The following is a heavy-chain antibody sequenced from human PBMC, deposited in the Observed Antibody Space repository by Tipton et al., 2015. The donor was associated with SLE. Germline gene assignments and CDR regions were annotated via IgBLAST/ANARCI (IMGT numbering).Heavy chain of an antibody. CDR1: GIPVSGNY. D-gene: IGHD4-23*01. J-gene: IGHJ4*01. Sequence: AVSGIPVSGNYMSWVRHAPGKGLEWVSFIDGGGNTYHADSVKDRFTLSRDNSRNAVYLQMNSLRVEDTAVYYCTRDVTTVADDGGDILTHDYWGLGTQVTVSS. CDR3: TRDVTTVADDGGDILTHDY. CDR2: IDGGGNT. V-gene: IGHV3-66*01.